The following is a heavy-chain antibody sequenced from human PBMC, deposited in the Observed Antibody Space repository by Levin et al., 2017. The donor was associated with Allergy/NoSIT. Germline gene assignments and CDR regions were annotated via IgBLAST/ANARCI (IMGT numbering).Heavy chain of an antibody. CDR1: GGSFSGYY. CDR3: ARGRPPTAARPGGMDV. V-gene: IGHV4-34*01. D-gene: IGHD6-6*01. J-gene: IGHJ6*02. Sequence: SSETLSLTCAVYGGSFSGYYWSWIRQPPGKGLEWIGEINHSGSTNYNPSLKSRVTISVDTSKNQFSLKLSSVTAADTAVYYWARGRPPTAARPGGMDVWGQGTTVTVSS. CDR2: INHSGST.